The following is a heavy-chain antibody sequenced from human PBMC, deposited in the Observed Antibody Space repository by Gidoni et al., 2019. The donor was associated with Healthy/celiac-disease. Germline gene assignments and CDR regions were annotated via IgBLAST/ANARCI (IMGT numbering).Heavy chain of an antibody. Sequence: QVQLVQSGAEVKKPGSSVKVSCKASGGTFSSYAISWVRQAPGQGLEWMGRIIPILGIANYAQKFQGRVTITADKSTSTAYMELSSLRSEDTAVYYCARHGRKTLNYYGSGSYGWFDPWGQGTLVTVSS. D-gene: IGHD3-10*01. J-gene: IGHJ5*02. CDR3: ARHGRKTLNYYGSGSYGWFDP. CDR1: GGTFSSYA. V-gene: IGHV1-69*04. CDR2: IIPILGIA.